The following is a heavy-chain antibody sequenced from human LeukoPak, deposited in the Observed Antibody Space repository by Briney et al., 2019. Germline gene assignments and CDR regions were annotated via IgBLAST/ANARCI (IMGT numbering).Heavy chain of an antibody. CDR2: IYTSGST. V-gene: IGHV4-4*07. J-gene: IGHJ4*02. CDR3: ARSSASSWYDVGY. CDR1: GGSISSYY. Sequence: SETLSLTCTVSGGSISSYYWSWIRQPTGKGLEWIGRIYTSGSTNYNPSLTSRVTMSVDTSKNQCSLKLSSVTAADTAVYYCARSSASSWYDVGYWGQGTLVTVSS. D-gene: IGHD6-13*01.